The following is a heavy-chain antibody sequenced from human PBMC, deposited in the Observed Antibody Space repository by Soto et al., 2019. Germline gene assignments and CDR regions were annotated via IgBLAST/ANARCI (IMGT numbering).Heavy chain of an antibody. D-gene: IGHD7-27*01. J-gene: IGHJ4*02. CDR2: LNQDGSDK. CDR3: AKTNWGTVDY. CDR1: GFTFSNFC. Sequence: EVQLVESGGGLVQPGGSLRLSCAASGFTFSNFCMTWVRQAPGKGLEWVANLNQDGSDKYYVDSLKGRFTISRDNAKNSLYLQMNSLRAEDTAVYYCAKTNWGTVDYWGQGTLVTVSS. V-gene: IGHV3-7*01.